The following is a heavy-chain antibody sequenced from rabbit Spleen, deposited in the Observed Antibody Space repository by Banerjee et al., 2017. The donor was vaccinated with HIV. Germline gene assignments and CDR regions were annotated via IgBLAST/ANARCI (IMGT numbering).Heavy chain of an antibody. V-gene: IGHV1S43*01. CDR2: IATRDGST. CDR1: GFSFSSSYY. J-gene: IGHJ4*01. Sequence: QSLEESGGDLIKPGTSLTLTCTASGFSFSSSYYMYWVRQAPGKGLELIAWIATRDGSTWYASWVNGRFTISRSTSLNTVDLKMTSLTAADTATYFCARDLVAVIGWNFNLWGPGTLVTVS. CDR3: ARDLVAVIGWNFNL. D-gene: IGHD5-1*01.